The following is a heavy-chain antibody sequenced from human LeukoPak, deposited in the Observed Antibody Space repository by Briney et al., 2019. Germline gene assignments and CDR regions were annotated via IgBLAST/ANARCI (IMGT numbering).Heavy chain of an antibody. CDR1: GYTFTGYY. CDR2: INPNSGGT. V-gene: IGHV1-2*02. J-gene: IGHJ6*03. Sequence: ASVKVSCKASGYTFTGYYMHWVRQAPGRGLEWMGWINPNSGGTNYAQKFQGRVTMTRDTSISTAYMELSRLRSDDTAVYYCARVAFLRWKYYMDVWGKGTTVTVSS. D-gene: IGHD4-23*01. CDR3: ARVAFLRWKYYMDV.